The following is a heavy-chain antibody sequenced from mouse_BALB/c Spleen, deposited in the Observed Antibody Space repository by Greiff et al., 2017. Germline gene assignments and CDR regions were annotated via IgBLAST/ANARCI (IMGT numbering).Heavy chain of an antibody. J-gene: IGHJ3*01. CDR2: ISNGGGST. V-gene: IGHV5-12-2*01. CDR1: GFTFSSYT. CDR3: ASPTPFAY. Sequence: EVMLVESGGGLVQPGGSLKLSCAASGFTFSSYTMSWVRQTPEKRLEWVAYISNGGGSTYYPDTVKGRFTISRDNAKNTLYLQMSSLKSEDTAMYYCASPTPFAYWGQGTLVTVSA. D-gene: IGHD4-1*02.